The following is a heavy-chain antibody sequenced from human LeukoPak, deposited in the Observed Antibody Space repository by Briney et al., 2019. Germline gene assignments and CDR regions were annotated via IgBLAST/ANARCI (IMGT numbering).Heavy chain of an antibody. CDR3: ARDRTYSGNDYYYYYYYMDV. CDR2: INPNSGGT. Sequence: ASVKVSCKASGYTFTGYFMHWVRQAPGQGLEWMGWINPNSGGTNFAQKFQGRVTMTRDTSISTAYMELSRLRSDDTAVYYCARDRTYSGNDYYYYYYYMDVWGKGTTVTVSS. D-gene: IGHD5-12*01. CDR1: GYTFTGYF. J-gene: IGHJ6*03. V-gene: IGHV1-2*02.